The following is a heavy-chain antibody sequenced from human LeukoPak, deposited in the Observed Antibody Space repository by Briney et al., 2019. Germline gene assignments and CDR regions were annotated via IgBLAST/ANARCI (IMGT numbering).Heavy chain of an antibody. Sequence: SETLSLTCTVSGGSISSSSYYWGWIRQPPGKGLEWIGSIYYSGSTYYNPSLKSRVTISVDTSKNQFSLKLSSVTAADTAVYYCARGQSGYLRSGFDIWGQGPMVTVSS. CDR3: ARGQSGYLRSGFDI. J-gene: IGHJ3*02. D-gene: IGHD5-12*01. V-gene: IGHV4-39*07. CDR2: IYYSGST. CDR1: GGSISSSSYY.